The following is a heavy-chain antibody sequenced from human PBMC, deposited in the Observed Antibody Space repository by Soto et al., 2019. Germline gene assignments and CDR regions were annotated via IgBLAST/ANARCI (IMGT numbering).Heavy chain of an antibody. V-gene: IGHV3-33*01. CDR2: IWYDGSNK. J-gene: IGHJ2*01. CDR1: GFTFSSYS. Sequence: QVQLVESGGGVVQPGRSLRLSCAASGFTFSSYSMHWVRQAPGKGLEWVAVIWYDGSNKYYADSVKGRFTISRDNSKNTLYLQMNSLRAEDTAVYYCARVRSSWYFDLWGRGTLVTVSS. D-gene: IGHD6-13*01. CDR3: ARVRSSWYFDL.